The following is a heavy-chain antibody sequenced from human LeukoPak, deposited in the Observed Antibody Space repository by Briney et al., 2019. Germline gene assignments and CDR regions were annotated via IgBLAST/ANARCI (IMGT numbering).Heavy chain of an antibody. CDR2: IRQDGNEK. Sequence: SGGSLRLSCAASGFTFSSYWMSWVRQAPGKGLEWVANIRQDGNEKYYADSAKGRFTISRDNSKNTLYLQMNSLRAEDTAVYYCAKVYEDTAMAFDYWGQGTLVTVSS. D-gene: IGHD5-18*01. CDR3: AKVYEDTAMAFDY. CDR1: GFTFSSYW. J-gene: IGHJ4*02. V-gene: IGHV3-7*01.